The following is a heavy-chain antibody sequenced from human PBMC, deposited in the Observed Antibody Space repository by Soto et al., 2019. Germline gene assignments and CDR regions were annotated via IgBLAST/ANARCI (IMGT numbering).Heavy chain of an antibody. CDR2: IWYDGSNQ. J-gene: IGHJ4*02. D-gene: IGHD2-21*02. CDR1: GFSFTTYG. CDR3: VKDHCGGDCYSDPYVGY. V-gene: IGHV3-33*06. Sequence: QVQLVESGGGVVQPGRSLRLSCAASGFSFTTYGLHWVRQAPGKGLEWVAVIWYDGSNQYYADSVKGRFTISRDNSKNILYLEMNSLRVDDTAVYYCVKDHCGGDCYSDPYVGYWGQGTLVTVSS.